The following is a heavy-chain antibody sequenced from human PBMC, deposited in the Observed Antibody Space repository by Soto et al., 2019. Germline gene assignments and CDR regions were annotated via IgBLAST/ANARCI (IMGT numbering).Heavy chain of an antibody. CDR2: IYWDDDK. J-gene: IGHJ4*02. D-gene: IGHD2-15*01. CDR1: GFSLSTSGVG. Sequence: QITLKESGPTLVKPTQTLTLTCTFSGFSLSTSGVGVGWIRQPPGKALEWLALIYWDDDKRYSPSLKSRLTDTKHTPKHQAVLTITSTDPVDTATYSCAHRPSYFSGGSCYWGFDYWGQGTLVTVSS. V-gene: IGHV2-5*02. CDR3: AHRPSYFSGGSCYWGFDY.